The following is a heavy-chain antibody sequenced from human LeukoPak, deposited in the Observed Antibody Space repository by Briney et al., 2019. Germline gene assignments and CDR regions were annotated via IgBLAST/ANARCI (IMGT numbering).Heavy chain of an antibody. CDR1: GYTFTGYY. D-gene: IGHD2-15*01. Sequence: GASVKVSCKASGYTFTGYYMHWVRQAPGQGLEWMGWINPNSGGTNCAQKFQGRVTMTRDTSISTAYMELSRLRSDDTAVYYCARGGPKTYYYYMDVWGKGTTVTVSS. CDR2: INPNSGGT. CDR3: ARGGPKTYYYYMDV. J-gene: IGHJ6*03. V-gene: IGHV1-2*02.